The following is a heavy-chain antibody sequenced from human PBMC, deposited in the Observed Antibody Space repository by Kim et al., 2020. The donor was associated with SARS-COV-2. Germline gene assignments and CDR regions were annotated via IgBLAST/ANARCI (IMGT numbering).Heavy chain of an antibody. CDR2: TK. Sequence: TKEYAAHVKGRLPISRDDSQNTLYLQMSSLTSDNTAVYYCTAYYDGRGDYWGQGTHVTVST. CDR3: TAYYDGRGDY. J-gene: IGHJ4*02. V-gene: IGHV3-15*01. D-gene: IGHD3-22*01.